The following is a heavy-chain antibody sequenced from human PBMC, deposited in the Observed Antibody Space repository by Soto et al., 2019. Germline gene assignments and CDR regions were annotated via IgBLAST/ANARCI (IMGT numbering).Heavy chain of an antibody. V-gene: IGHV1-69*12. Sequence: QVQLVQSGAEVKKPGCSVKVSCKASGGTFSSYAIGWVRQAPGQGLEWMGGIIPIFDTADYAQKFQGRVTITADESTSTAYMELSSLRSEDTAVYYCASHGITGTWVYYYGMDVWGQGTTVTVSS. CDR2: IIPIFDTA. J-gene: IGHJ6*02. D-gene: IGHD1-7*01. CDR1: GGTFSSYA. CDR3: ASHGITGTWVYYYGMDV.